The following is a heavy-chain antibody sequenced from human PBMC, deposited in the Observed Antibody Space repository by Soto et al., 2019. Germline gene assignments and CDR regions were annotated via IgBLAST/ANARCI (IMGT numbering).Heavy chain of an antibody. V-gene: IGHV3-21*01. CDR3: ARVVVTAIGRLTAPNDAFDI. CDR1: GFTFSSYS. J-gene: IGHJ3*02. Sequence: GGSLRLSCAASGFTFSSYSMNWVRQAPGKGLEWVSSISSSSSYIYYADSVKGRFTISRDNAKNSLYLQMNSLRAEDTAVYYCARVVVTAIGRLTAPNDAFDIWGQGTMVTVSS. CDR2: ISSSSSYI. D-gene: IGHD2-21*02.